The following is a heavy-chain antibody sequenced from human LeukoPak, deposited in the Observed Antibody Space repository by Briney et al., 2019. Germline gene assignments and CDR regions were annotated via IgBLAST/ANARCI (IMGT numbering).Heavy chain of an antibody. J-gene: IGHJ4*02. CDR1: GFTFSSYS. Sequence: PGGSLRLSCAASGFTFSSYSMNWVRQAPGKGLEWVSSISSSSSYIYYADSAKGRFTISRDNAKNSLYLQMNSLRAEDTAVYYCARDDSSGYSTPPFDYWGQGTLVTVSS. CDR3: ARDDSSGYSTPPFDY. D-gene: IGHD3-22*01. CDR2: ISSSSSYI. V-gene: IGHV3-21*01.